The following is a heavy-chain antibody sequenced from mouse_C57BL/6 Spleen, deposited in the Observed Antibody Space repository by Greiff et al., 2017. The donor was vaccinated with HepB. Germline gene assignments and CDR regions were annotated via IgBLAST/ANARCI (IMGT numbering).Heavy chain of an antibody. Sequence: EVKLVESGGGLVKPGGSLKLSCAASGFTFSDYGMHWVRQAPEKGLEWVAYISSGSSTIYYADTVKGRFTISRDNAKNTLFLQMTSLRSEDTAMYDCARPITTVVEGFAYWGQGTLVTVSA. CDR1: GFTFSDYG. J-gene: IGHJ3*01. D-gene: IGHD1-1*01. V-gene: IGHV5-17*01. CDR3: ARPITTVVEGFAY. CDR2: ISSGSSTI.